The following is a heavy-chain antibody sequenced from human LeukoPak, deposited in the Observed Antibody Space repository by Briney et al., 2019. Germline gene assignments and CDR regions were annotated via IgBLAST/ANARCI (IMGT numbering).Heavy chain of an antibody. CDR2: IYMSGST. Sequence: SQTLSLTCTVSGGSIRSGTDYWSWIRQPAGKGLEWIGRIYMSGSTDYNPSFKSRVTMSVDTSKNQVSPKLRSVTAADTAVYYCARVVWGGDFHYSLDVWGKGTTVIVSS. D-gene: IGHD7-27*01. CDR3: ARVVWGGDFHYSLDV. V-gene: IGHV4-61*02. CDR1: GGSIRSGTDY. J-gene: IGHJ6*03.